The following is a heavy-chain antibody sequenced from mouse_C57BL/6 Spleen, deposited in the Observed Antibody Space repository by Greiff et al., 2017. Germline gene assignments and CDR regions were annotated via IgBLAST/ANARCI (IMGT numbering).Heavy chain of an antibody. CDR1: GYTFTDYY. Sequence: LQESGAELVRPGASVKLSCKASGYTFTDYYINWVKQRPGQGLEWIARIYPGSGNTYYNEKFKGKATLTAEKSSSTAYMQLSSLTSEDSAVYFCAREGRTGPFAYWGQGTLVTVSA. CDR3: AREGRTGPFAY. V-gene: IGHV1-76*01. J-gene: IGHJ3*01. D-gene: IGHD3-3*01. CDR2: IYPGSGNT.